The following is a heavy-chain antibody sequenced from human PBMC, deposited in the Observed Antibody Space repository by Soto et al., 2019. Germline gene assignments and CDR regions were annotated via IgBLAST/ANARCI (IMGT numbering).Heavy chain of an antibody. V-gene: IGHV3-23*01. CDR2: ISGSGGST. Sequence: GSLRLSCAASGFTFSSYALSWVRQAAGKGLEWVSAISGSGGSTYYADSVKGRFTISRDNSKNTLYLQMNSLRAEDTAVYYCAKVLGASRANEAFDFWGQGTMVTGSS. D-gene: IGHD1-26*01. CDR3: AKVLGASRANEAFDF. CDR1: GFTFSSYA. J-gene: IGHJ3*01.